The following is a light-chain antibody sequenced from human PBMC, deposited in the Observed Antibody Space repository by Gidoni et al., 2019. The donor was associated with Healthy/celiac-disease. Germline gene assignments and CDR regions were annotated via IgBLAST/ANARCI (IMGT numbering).Light chain of an antibody. CDR2: DVS. CDR1: SSDVGGYNY. CDR3: CSYAGSYFYV. Sequence: QSPLTQPRPVSGSPGQSVTISCTGSSSDVGGYNYVSWYQQHPGKAPKLMIYDVSKRPSGVPDRFSGSKSGNTASLTISGLQAEDEADYYCCSYAGSYFYVFGAGTKVTVL. V-gene: IGLV2-11*01. J-gene: IGLJ1*01.